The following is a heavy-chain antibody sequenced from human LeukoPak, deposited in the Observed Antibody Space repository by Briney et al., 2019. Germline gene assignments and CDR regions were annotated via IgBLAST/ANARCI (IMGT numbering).Heavy chain of an antibody. CDR1: GGSISSSGYY. Sequence: KTSETLSLTCTVSGGSISSSGYYWGWIRQPPGKGLEWIGSIYYSGSTYYNPSLKSRVTISVDTSKNQFSLKLSSVTAADTAVYYCARGPFYYYDSSGYPFDYWGQGTLVTVSS. J-gene: IGHJ4*02. D-gene: IGHD3-22*01. CDR3: ARGPFYYYDSSGYPFDY. CDR2: IYYSGST. V-gene: IGHV4-39*01.